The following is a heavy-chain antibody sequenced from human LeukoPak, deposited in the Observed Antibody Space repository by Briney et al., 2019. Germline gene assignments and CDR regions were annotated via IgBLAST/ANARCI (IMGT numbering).Heavy chain of an antibody. J-gene: IGHJ5*02. CDR2: IYYSGST. CDR3: ARLRPDYDITAHLVWFDP. Sequence: KTSETLSLTCTVSGGSISSSSYYWGWIRQPPGKGLEWIGSIYYSGSTYYNPSLKSRVTISVDTSKNQFSLKLSSVTAADTAVYYCARLRPDYDITAHLVWFDPWGQGTLVTVSS. D-gene: IGHD3-9*01. CDR1: GGSISSSSYY. V-gene: IGHV4-39*01.